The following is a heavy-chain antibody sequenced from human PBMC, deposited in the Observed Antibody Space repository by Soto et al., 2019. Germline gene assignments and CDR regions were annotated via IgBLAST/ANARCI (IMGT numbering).Heavy chain of an antibody. V-gene: IGHV4-39*01. J-gene: IGHJ6*02. D-gene: IGHD2-2*01. CDR3: GRQPGHCGSTTCFGYYSVDV. Sequence: QLHLQESGPRLVKPSETRSLTCSVSGGTISRSSYSWGWIRQPPGKGLEWIGAIYYSGSTHYNPSLEGRVVISADTPNNQLSLRLSSVTAADTAVYYCGRQPGHCGSTTCFGYYSVDVWGQGTTVTV. CDR2: IYYSGST. CDR1: GGTISRSSYS.